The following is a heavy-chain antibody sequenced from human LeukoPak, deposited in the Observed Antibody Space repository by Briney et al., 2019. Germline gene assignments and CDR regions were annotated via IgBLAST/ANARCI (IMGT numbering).Heavy chain of an antibody. Sequence: GGPLRLPCAASGFTFSNAWLTGFGRAPGKGLDWVGRIKSKTDGGKTDYAAPVKGRFTISRDDSKNTLYLQMNSLKTEDTAVYYCTTDNYYYGMDVWGKGTTVTVSS. CDR1: GFTFSNAW. CDR3: TTDNYYYGMDV. J-gene: IGHJ6*04. CDR2: IKSKTDGGKT. V-gene: IGHV3-15*01.